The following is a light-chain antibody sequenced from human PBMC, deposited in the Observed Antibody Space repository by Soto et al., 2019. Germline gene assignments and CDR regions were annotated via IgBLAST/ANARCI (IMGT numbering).Light chain of an antibody. CDR3: AAWDDSLSVHMV. Sequence: QSVLTQPPSASGTPGQRVTISCSGSSSNVGSNYVYWYQQLPGTAPKLLIYSNNQRPSGVPDRFSGSKSGTSASLAISGLRSEDEADYYCAAWDDSLSVHMVFGGGTKVTVL. CDR2: SNN. V-gene: IGLV1-47*02. J-gene: IGLJ2*01. CDR1: SSNVGSNY.